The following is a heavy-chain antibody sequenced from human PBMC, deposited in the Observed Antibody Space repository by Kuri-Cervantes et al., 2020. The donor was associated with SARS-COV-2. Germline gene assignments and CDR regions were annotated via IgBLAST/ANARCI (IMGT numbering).Heavy chain of an antibody. D-gene: IGHD3-22*01. CDR1: GFTFSSYW. V-gene: IGHV3-7*01. J-gene: IGHJ4*02. Sequence: GGSLRLSCAASGFTFSSYWMSWVRQAPGKGLEWVANIKQDGSERFYVDSAKGRFTISRDNAKNSLYLQMDSLRVEDTAVYYCARDADSSSWYAYWGQGALVTVSS. CDR2: IKQDGSER. CDR3: ARDADSSSWYAY.